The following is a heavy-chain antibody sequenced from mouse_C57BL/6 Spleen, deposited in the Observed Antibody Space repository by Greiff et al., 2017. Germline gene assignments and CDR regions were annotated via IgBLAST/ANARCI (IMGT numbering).Heavy chain of an antibody. J-gene: IGHJ2*01. CDR2: ISSGSSTI. Sequence: EVKLVESGGGLVKPGGSLKLSCAASGFTFSDYGMHWVRQAPEKGLEWVAYISSGSSTIYYADTVMGRFTISRDNAKNTLFLQMTSLRSEDTAMYYCARVITTVYYFDYWCQGTTLTVSS. CDR3: ARVITTVYYFDY. D-gene: IGHD1-1*01. CDR1: GFTFSDYG. V-gene: IGHV5-17*01.